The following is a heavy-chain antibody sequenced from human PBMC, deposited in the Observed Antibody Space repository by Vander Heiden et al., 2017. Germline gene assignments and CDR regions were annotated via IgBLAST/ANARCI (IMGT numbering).Heavy chain of an antibody. CDR2: IWYDGSNK. J-gene: IGHJ4*02. Sequence: QVQLVESGGGVVQPGRSLILSCAASGFTFSSYGVHWVRQAPGKGLEWVAVIWYDGSNKYYADSVKGRFTISRDNSKNTLYLQMNSLRAEDTAVYYCARDRADGWLHKPEYYFDYWGQGTLVTVSS. CDR1: GFTFSSYG. CDR3: ARDRADGWLHKPEYYFDY. D-gene: IGHD5-12*01. V-gene: IGHV3-33*01.